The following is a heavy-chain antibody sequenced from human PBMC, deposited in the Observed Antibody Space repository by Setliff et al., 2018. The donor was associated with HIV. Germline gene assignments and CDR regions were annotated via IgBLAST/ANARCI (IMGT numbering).Heavy chain of an antibody. J-gene: IGHJ5*02. CDR3: ARLGRPYSGQGWFDP. CDR1: GGSFSAYS. V-gene: IGHV4-34*01. Sequence: SETLSLTCAVYGGSFSAYSWTWIRQPPGKRLEWIGSIYYSGNTYYNPSLKSRVAISVDTSKNQFFLTLSSVTATDSAVYYCARLGRPYSGQGWFDPWGQGTLVTVSS. D-gene: IGHD5-12*01. CDR2: IYYSGNT.